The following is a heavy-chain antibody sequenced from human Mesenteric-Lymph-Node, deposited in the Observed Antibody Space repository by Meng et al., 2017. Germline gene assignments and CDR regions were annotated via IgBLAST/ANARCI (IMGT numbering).Heavy chain of an antibody. Sequence: QVRPQETGPGPVTPSQTLSLTCTGSGGSISSGDYYWSWIRQPPGKGLELIGHIYYSGSRYYNPSLKSRVTISVDTSKNQFSLKLSSVTAADTAVYYCASMNDYYDSSGRRDYWGQGTLVTVSS. D-gene: IGHD3-22*01. CDR2: IYYSGSR. V-gene: IGHV4-30-4*01. J-gene: IGHJ4*02. CDR3: ASMNDYYDSSGRRDY. CDR1: GGSISSGDYY.